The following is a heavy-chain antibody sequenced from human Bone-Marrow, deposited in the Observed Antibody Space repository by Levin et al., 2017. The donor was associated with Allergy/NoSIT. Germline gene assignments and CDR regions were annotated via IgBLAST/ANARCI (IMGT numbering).Heavy chain of an antibody. CDR3: ATYFPDSSSFGS. Sequence: LSLTCAASGFTFTDYYMSWVRQAPGKGLEWISYISPAASSIVYADSVKGRFTISRDNAKSSLFLQINSLRAEDTAVYYCATYFPDSSSFGSWGQGALVTVSS. D-gene: IGHD2-15*01. CDR1: GFTFTDYY. V-gene: IGHV3-11*01. CDR2: ISPAASSI. J-gene: IGHJ4*02.